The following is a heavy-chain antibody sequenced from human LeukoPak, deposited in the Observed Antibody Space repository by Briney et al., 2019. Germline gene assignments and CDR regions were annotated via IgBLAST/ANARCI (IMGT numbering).Heavy chain of an antibody. D-gene: IGHD3/OR15-3a*01. Sequence: GGSLRLSCAASRFTFSSYWIHWVRQAPGKGLVWVSRISSDGSSTRYADSVKGRFTISRDNAKNTLYLQMNSLRAEDTAVYYCVRAGLGFDYWGQGTLVTVSS. CDR2: ISSDGSST. V-gene: IGHV3-74*01. J-gene: IGHJ4*02. CDR1: RFTFSSYW. CDR3: VRAGLGFDY.